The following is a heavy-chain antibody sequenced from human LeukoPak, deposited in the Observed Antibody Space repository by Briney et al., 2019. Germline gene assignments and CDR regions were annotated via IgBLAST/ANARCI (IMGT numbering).Heavy chain of an antibody. D-gene: IGHD3-9*01. CDR1: GGSISSGGYY. CDR2: IYYSGST. J-gene: IGHJ5*02. V-gene: IGHV4-31*03. Sequence: PSDTLSLTCTVSGGSISSGGYYWSWIRQHPGKGLEWIGYIYYSGSTHYNPSLKSRVTISEDTSKNQFSLKLSSVTAADTAVYYCARDMTDWWFDPWGQGTLVTVSS. CDR3: ARDMTDWWFDP.